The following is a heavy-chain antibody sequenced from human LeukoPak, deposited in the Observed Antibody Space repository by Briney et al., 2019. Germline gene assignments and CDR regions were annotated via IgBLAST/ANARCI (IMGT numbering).Heavy chain of an antibody. CDR1: GFTVSSNY. J-gene: IGHJ4*02. CDR3: AREPDYYDSSGADY. V-gene: IGHV3-53*01. Sequence: SGGSLRLSCAASGFTVSSNYMSWVRQAPGKGLEWVSVIYSGGSTYYADSVKGRFTISRDNSKNTLYLQMNSLRAEDTAVYYCAREPDYYDSSGADYWGQGTLVTVSS. D-gene: IGHD3-22*01. CDR2: IYSGGST.